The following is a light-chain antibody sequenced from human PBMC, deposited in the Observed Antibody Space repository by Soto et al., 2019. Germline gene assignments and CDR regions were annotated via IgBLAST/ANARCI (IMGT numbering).Light chain of an antibody. V-gene: IGLV2-14*01. Sequence: QSALTQPASVSGSPGQSITISCTGTSSDVGGYNYVSWYQQHPGKAPKLMIYDVSNRPSGVSNRFSGSKSGNTASLTISGLEDEEEADYYCSSYTSSSTRVFGTGTKVTVL. CDR1: SSDVGGYNY. CDR2: DVS. J-gene: IGLJ1*01. CDR3: SSYTSSSTRV.